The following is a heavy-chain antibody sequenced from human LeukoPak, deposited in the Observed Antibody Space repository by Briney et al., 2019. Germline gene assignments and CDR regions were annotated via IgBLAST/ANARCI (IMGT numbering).Heavy chain of an antibody. CDR1: GYTLTELS. CDR2: FDPEDGET. V-gene: IGHV1-24*01. D-gene: IGHD2/OR15-2a*01. CDR3: ARDLAAISTGSHNWFDP. Sequence: ASVKVSCRVSGYTLTELSMHWVRQAPGKGLEWTGVFDPEDGETIYAQKFQGRVTMTRDTSISTAFMELSRLTSDDTAVYYCARDLAAISTGSHNWFDPWGQGTLVTVSS. J-gene: IGHJ5*02.